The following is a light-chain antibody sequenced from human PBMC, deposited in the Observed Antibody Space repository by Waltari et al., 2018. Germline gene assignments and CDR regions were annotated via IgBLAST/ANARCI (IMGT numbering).Light chain of an antibody. CDR2: GAS. J-gene: IGKJ1*01. V-gene: IGKV3-15*01. Sequence: EILLTQSPATLSVSPWERATLSCRASQSVNSNLAWYQQKPGQAPRLLISGASTRATGVPARFSGSGSGTDFTLTISSLQSEDFAVYYCQQYNNWPPGRTFGQGTKVEI. CDR1: QSVNSN. CDR3: QQYNNWPPGRT.